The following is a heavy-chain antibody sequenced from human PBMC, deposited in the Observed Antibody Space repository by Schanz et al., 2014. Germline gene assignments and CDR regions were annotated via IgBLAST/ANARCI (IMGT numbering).Heavy chain of an antibody. CDR3: ASPSGYSDYGTYFDF. CDR2: LSGSGGST. V-gene: IGHV3-23*04. D-gene: IGHD5-12*01. J-gene: IGHJ4*02. CDR1: GFTVSSDH. Sequence: VQLVESGGGLVKPGGSLGLSCVVSGFTVSSDHMSWVRQAPGKGLEWVSALSGSGGSTYYADSVKGRFTISRDNSRNTLYLQMNSLRTEDTAVYYCASPSGYSDYGTYFDFWGQGTLVTVSS.